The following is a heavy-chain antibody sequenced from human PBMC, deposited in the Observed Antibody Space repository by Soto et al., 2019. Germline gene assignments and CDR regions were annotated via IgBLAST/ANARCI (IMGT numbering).Heavy chain of an antibody. CDR1: GFSLNTSG. CDR2: IAFDGSQE. CDR3: ATKVRVTNYLYYGMDV. Sequence: QVQLVESGGGVVQPGRALRLSCAASGFSLNTSGMHWVRQAPGKGLEWVAVIAFDGSQEFYGDSVRGRFTISRDNSKNTLFLQMKSLTPEDTAVYYCATKVRVTNYLYYGMDVWGQGTTVTVS. V-gene: IGHV3-30*03. J-gene: IGHJ6*02. D-gene: IGHD2-21*02.